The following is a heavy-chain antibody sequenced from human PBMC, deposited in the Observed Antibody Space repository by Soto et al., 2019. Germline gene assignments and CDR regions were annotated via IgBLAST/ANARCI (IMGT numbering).Heavy chain of an antibody. CDR1: GGSISSSSYY. Sequence: QLLESGPGLVKPSETLSLTCTVSGGSISSSSYYWGWIRQPPGKGLEWIGSIYYSGSIYYNPSLKSRVTISVDTSKNQFSLQLSSVTVADRAVYYCARHYYDLLLEWLLFLDYWGQGTLVTVSS. J-gene: IGHJ4*02. CDR3: ARHYYDLLLEWLLFLDY. D-gene: IGHD3-3*01. CDR2: IYYSGSI. V-gene: IGHV4-39*01.